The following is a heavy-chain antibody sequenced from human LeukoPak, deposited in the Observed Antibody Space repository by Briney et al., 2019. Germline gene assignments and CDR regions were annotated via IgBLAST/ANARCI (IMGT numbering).Heavy chain of an antibody. V-gene: IGHV1-18*01. D-gene: IGHD3-22*01. Sequence: ASVKVSCKAAGYTFTSYGISWVRQAPGQGLEWMGWISAYNGNTNYAQKLQGRVTMTTDTSTSTAYMELRSLRSDDTAVYYCARVHYYDSSGYYDYWGQGTLVTVSS. J-gene: IGHJ4*02. CDR1: GYTFTSYG. CDR3: ARVHYYDSSGYYDY. CDR2: ISAYNGNT.